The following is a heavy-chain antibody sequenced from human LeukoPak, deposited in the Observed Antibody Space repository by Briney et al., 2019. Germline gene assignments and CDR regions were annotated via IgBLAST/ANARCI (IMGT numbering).Heavy chain of an antibody. CDR1: GYTFTSYG. CDR3: ARNLGYCSSTSCAPAHYYYGMDV. Sequence: AASVKVSCKASGYTFTSYGISWVRQAPGQGLEWMGWISAYNGNTTYAQKLQGRVTMTRDTSTSTVYMELSSLRSEDTAVYYCARNLGYCSSTSCAPAHYYYGMDVWGQGTTVTVSS. D-gene: IGHD2-2*01. J-gene: IGHJ6*02. CDR2: ISAYNGNT. V-gene: IGHV1-18*01.